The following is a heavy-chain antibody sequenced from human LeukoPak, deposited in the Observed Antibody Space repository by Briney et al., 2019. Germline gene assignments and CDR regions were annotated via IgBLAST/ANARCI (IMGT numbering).Heavy chain of an antibody. CDR2: ISSSGNSI. J-gene: IGHJ4*02. CDR1: GFIFSSYD. D-gene: IGHD3-22*01. CDR3: ARSTDYYDTSGYLTYYFDY. Sequence: PGGSLRLSCAASGFIFSSYDMNWVRQAPGKGLEWVSYISSSGNSIYYADSVKGRFTLSRDNAKNSLYLQMNSLRAKDTAVYYCARSTDYYDTSGYLTYYFDYWGQGTLVTVSS. V-gene: IGHV3-48*03.